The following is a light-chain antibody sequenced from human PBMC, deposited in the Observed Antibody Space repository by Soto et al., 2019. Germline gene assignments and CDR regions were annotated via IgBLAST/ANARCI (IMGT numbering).Light chain of an antibody. CDR1: QSVSSY. Sequence: EIVLTQSPGTLSLSPGERATLSCRASQSVSSYLAWYQQKPGQAPRLLIYGASSRATGIPDRFSGSGSGTDFTLTISRLEPEDSAVYYCQHYGSPSRTVGQGTKVESK. CDR2: GAS. V-gene: IGKV3-20*01. CDR3: QHYGSPSRT. J-gene: IGKJ1*01.